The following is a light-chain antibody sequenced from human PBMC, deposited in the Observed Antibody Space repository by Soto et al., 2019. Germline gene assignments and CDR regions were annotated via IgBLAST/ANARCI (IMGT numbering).Light chain of an antibody. CDR2: AAS. CDR1: QGIGND. J-gene: IGKJ1*01. Sequence: AIQVTQSPSSLSASVGDRVTISCQASQGIGNDLAWYQQKPGKAPRLLIFAASNLQSGVPSRFSGSGSGTDFTLTISRLQPEDFATYYCLQLYNFSWPFXQGTKLDSK. V-gene: IGKV1-6*01. CDR3: LQLYNFSWP.